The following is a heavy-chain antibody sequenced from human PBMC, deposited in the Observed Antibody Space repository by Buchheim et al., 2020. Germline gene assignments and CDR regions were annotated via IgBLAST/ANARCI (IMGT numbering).Heavy chain of an antibody. J-gene: IGHJ6*02. V-gene: IGHV3-33*01. CDR1: GFTFSSYG. Sequence: QVQLVESGGGVVQPGRSLRLSCAASGFTFSSYGMHWVRQAPGKGLEWVAVIWYDGSNKYYADSVKGRFTISRDNSKNPLYLQMNSLRAEDTAVYYCARWKGPYDFWSGYYTHYYYYGMDVWGQGTT. CDR2: IWYDGSNK. D-gene: IGHD3-3*01. CDR3: ARWKGPYDFWSGYYTHYYYYGMDV.